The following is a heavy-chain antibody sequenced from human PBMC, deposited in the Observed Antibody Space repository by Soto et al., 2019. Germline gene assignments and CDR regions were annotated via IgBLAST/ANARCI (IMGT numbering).Heavy chain of an antibody. CDR3: ARDLRIAARRDDAFDI. D-gene: IGHD6-6*01. V-gene: IGHV4-31*03. J-gene: IGHJ3*02. Sequence: QVQLQESGPGLVKPSQTLSLTCTVSGGSISIGGYYWSWIRQHPGKGLEWIGYIYYSGSTYYNPSLKSRVTISVDTSKNQFSLKLSSVTAADTAVYYCARDLRIAARRDDAFDIWGQGTMVTVSS. CDR2: IYYSGST. CDR1: GGSISIGGYY.